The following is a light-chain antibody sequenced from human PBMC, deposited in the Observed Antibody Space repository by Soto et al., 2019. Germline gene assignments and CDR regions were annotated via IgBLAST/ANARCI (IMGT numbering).Light chain of an antibody. CDR1: SSNIGATYD. CDR2: GNN. V-gene: IGLV1-40*01. CDR3: QSYCSSLRDHYV. J-gene: IGLJ1*01. Sequence: QSVLTQPPSVSGAPGQRVTISCTGSSSNIGATYDVRWYQQLPGTAPKLLIYGNNNRPSGVPDRFSGAKSATSASLPITGLQADDEADYYYQSYCSSLRDHYVFGTGTKVTVL.